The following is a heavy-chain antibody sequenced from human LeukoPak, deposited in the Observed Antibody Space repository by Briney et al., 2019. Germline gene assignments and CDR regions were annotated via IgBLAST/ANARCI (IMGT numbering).Heavy chain of an antibody. Sequence: GGSLRLSCAVSGFPFSSFWMNWVRQAPGKGLEWVASIRQDGVETSYVDSVKGRFTISRDNTKNSLSLQMSSLRAEDTAVYYCARVSGGLELHLDYWGQGTLVTVSS. D-gene: IGHD1-7*01. J-gene: IGHJ4*02. CDR3: ARVSGGLELHLDY. CDR2: IRQDGVET. CDR1: GFPFSSFW. V-gene: IGHV3-7*01.